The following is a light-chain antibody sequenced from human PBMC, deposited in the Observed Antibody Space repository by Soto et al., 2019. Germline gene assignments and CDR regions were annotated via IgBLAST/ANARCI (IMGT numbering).Light chain of an antibody. J-gene: IGLJ3*02. CDR1: SSNIGNNY. Sequence: QAVVTQPPSMSAAPGQKVTISCSGSSSNIGNNYVSWYQQLPGTAPKLLIYDNNKRPSGIPDRFSGFKSGTSATLSITGLQTGDEADYYCGTWDSSLNALFGGGTKLTVL. CDR3: GTWDSSLNAL. V-gene: IGLV1-51*01. CDR2: DNN.